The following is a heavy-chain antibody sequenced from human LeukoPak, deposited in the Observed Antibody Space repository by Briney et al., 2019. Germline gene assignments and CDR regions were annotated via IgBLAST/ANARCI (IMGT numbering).Heavy chain of an antibody. Sequence: GGSLRLSCAASGFTFDDYGMSWVRQAPGKGLEGVSVIYSGGSTYYADSVKGRFTISRDNSKNTLYLQMNSLRAEDTAVYYCARDSENCGGDCLDYWGQGTLVTVSS. D-gene: IGHD2-21*02. V-gene: IGHV3-53*01. CDR1: GFTFDDYG. CDR2: IYSGGST. J-gene: IGHJ4*02. CDR3: ARDSENCGGDCLDY.